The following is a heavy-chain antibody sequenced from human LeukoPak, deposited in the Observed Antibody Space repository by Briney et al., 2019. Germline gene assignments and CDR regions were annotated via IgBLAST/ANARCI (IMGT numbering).Heavy chain of an antibody. V-gene: IGHV4-34*01. D-gene: IGHD2-2*01. CDR2: INHSGST. J-gene: IGHJ6*04. CDR3: ARSAVVVPAAMHYYYGMDV. Sequence: SETLSLTCAVYGGSFSGYYWSWIRQPPGKGLEWIGEINHSGSTNYNPSLKSRVTISVDTSKNQFSLKLSSVTAADTAVYYCARSAVVVPAAMHYYYGMDVWGKGTTVTASS. CDR1: GGSFSGYY.